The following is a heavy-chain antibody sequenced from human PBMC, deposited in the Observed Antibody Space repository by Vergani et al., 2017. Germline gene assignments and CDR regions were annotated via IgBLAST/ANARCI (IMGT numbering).Heavy chain of an antibody. CDR1: GFTFSNAW. D-gene: IGHD2-15*01. CDR3: TTARYCSGGSCYHYWYFDL. V-gene: IGHV3-15*07. J-gene: IGHJ2*01. Sequence: EVQLVESGGGLVKPGGSLRLSCAASGFTFSNAWMNWVRQAPGKGLEWVGRIKRKTDGGTTDYAAPVKGRFTISRDDSKNTLYLQMNSLKTEDTAVYYCTTARYCSGGSCYHYWYFDLWGRGTLVTVSS. CDR2: IKRKTDGGTT.